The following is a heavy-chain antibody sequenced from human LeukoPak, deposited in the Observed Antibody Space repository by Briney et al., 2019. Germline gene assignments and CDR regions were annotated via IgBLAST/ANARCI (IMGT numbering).Heavy chain of an antibody. CDR2: ISNDGSNK. J-gene: IGHJ4*02. CDR3: ARDWSPPRQELGY. D-gene: IGHD2/OR15-2a*01. V-gene: IGHV3-30-3*01. CDR1: GFIFSDYY. Sequence: GGSLRLSCAASGFIFSDYYMSWIRQAPGKGLEWVAAISNDGSNKYYADSVKGRFTISRDNSKSTLYMQVNSLRAEDTAVYYCARDWSPPRQELGYWGQGTLVTVSS.